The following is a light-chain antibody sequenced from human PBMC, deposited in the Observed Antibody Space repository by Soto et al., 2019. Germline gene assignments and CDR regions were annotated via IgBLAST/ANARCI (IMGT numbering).Light chain of an antibody. CDR1: QSVSNN. J-gene: IGKJ1*01. CDR2: GAS. CDR3: QQYNDWPPWT. V-gene: IGKV3-15*01. Sequence: EILMTQSPATLSVSPGDGATLSCRASQSVSNNLAWYQQRPGQAPRLLIYGASTRATGIPARFSGSGSGTEFTLTISSLQSEDFAVYYCQQYNDWPPWTFGQGTKVDI.